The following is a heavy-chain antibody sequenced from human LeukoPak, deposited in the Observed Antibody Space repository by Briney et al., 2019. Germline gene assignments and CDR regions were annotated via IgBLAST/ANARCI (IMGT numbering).Heavy chain of an antibody. Sequence: PSETLSLTCAVYGGSFSGYYWSWIRQPPGKGLEWIGYIYYSGSTNYNPSLKSRVTISVDTSKNQFSLKLSSVTAADTAVYYCARVGAVDGVRWFDPWGQGTLVTVSS. CDR2: IYYSGST. CDR1: GGSFSGYY. J-gene: IGHJ5*02. D-gene: IGHD2-8*01. CDR3: ARVGAVDGVRWFDP. V-gene: IGHV4-59*01.